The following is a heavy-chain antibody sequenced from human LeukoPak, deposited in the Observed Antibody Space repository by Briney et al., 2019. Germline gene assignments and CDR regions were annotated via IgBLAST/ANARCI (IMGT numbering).Heavy chain of an antibody. D-gene: IGHD3-22*01. V-gene: IGHV1-18*04. Sequence: ASVKVSCKASGYTFTSYGISWVRQAPGQGLEWMGWISAYNGNTNYAQKLQGRVTMTTDTSTSTAYMELRSLRSDDTAVHYCARHEGYFGIHTDFDYWGQGTLVTVSS. CDR3: ARHEGYFGIHTDFDY. J-gene: IGHJ4*02. CDR1: GYTFTSYG. CDR2: ISAYNGNT.